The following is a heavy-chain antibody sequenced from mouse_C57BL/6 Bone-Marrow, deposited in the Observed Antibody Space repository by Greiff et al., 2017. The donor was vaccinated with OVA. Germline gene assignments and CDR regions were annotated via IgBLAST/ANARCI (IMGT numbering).Heavy chain of an antibody. CDR3: ARDGYYADYFDY. Sequence: EVQLKQSGPELVKPGASVKISCKASGYTFTDYYMNWVKQSHGKSLEWIGDINPNNGGTSYNQKFKGKATLTVDKSSSTAYMELRSLTSEDSAVYYCARDGYYADYFDYWGQGTTLTVSS. D-gene: IGHD2-3*01. CDR2: INPNNGGT. CDR1: GYTFTDYY. J-gene: IGHJ2*01. V-gene: IGHV1-26*01.